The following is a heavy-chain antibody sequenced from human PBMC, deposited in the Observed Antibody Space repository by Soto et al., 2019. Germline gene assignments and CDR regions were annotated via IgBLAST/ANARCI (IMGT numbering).Heavy chain of an antibody. CDR2: INHSGST. V-gene: IGHV4-34*01. J-gene: IGHJ5*02. CDR3: ARLAARPGNWFDP. CDR1: GGSFSGYY. D-gene: IGHD6-6*01. Sequence: SETLSLTCAVYGGSFSGYYWSWIRQPPGKGLEWIGEINHSGSTNYNPSLKSRVTISVDTSKNQFSLKLSSVTAADTAVYYCARLAARPGNWFDPWGQGTLVTISS.